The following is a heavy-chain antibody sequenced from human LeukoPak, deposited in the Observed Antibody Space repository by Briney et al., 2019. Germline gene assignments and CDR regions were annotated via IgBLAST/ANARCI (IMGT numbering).Heavy chain of an antibody. D-gene: IGHD2-2*01. CDR3: ASMPSTEIYYFYYMDV. CDR1: RFTFSSYT. J-gene: IGHJ6*03. V-gene: IGHV3-23*01. CDR2: ISGNAVST. Sequence: GGPLRLSCADSRFTFSSYTMNWVRQSPGEGGEGVSGISGNAVSTYYAASVKGPFTISRDNSKNTLYLHMDRLGTENTAVYYCASMPSTEIYYFYYMDVWGKGTTVTVSS.